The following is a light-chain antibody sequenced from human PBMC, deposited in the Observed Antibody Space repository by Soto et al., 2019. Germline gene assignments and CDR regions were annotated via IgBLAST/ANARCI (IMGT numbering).Light chain of an antibody. CDR3: SSYTGSSTVL. CDR1: SSDVGRYKY. CDR2: DVS. V-gene: IGLV2-14*01. J-gene: IGLJ2*01. Sequence: QSVLTQPASVSGSPGQSITISCTGTSSDVGRYKYVSWYQQHPGKAPKLMIYDVSNRPSGVSNRFSGSKSGNTASLTISGLQAEDEADYYCSSYTGSSTVLFGGGTQLTVL.